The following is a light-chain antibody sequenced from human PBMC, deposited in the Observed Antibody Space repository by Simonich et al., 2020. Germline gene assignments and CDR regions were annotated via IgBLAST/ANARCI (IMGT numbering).Light chain of an antibody. J-gene: IGLJ2*01. V-gene: IGLV2-14*01. CDR3: SSYTSSSTSV. CDR2: DVS. CDR1: SSDVGGYNY. Sequence: QSALTQPASVSGSPGQSITISCTGTSSDVGGYNYVSRYQQHPGKAPQLMIYDVSKRSSGVSNRFSGSKSGNTASLTISGLQAEDEADYYCSSYTSSSTSVFGGGTKLTVL.